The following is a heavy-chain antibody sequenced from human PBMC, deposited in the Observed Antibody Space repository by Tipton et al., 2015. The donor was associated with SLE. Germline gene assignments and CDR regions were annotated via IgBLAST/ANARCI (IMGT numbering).Heavy chain of an antibody. Sequence: SLRLSCAASGFTFSSYWMHWVRQAPGKGLVWVAVISYDGSNKYYADSAKGRFTVSRDNSKNTLYLQMNSLRAEDTAVYYCARDGIAARVFDYWGQGTLVTVSS. J-gene: IGHJ4*02. CDR3: ARDGIAARVFDY. CDR2: ISYDGSNK. V-gene: IGHV3-30*03. D-gene: IGHD6-6*01. CDR1: GFTFSSYW.